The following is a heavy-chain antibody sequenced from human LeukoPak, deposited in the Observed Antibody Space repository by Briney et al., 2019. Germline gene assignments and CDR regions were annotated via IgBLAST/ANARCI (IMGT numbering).Heavy chain of an antibody. CDR2: MNPNSGNT. Sequence: ASVTVSCRASGYTFTSYDINWVRQAPGQGLEWMGWMNPNSGNTGYAQKFQGRVTMTRNTSISTAYMELSSLRSEDTAVYYCAKFPSQQLVYFDYWGQGTLVTVSS. CDR1: GYTFTSYD. D-gene: IGHD6-13*01. CDR3: AKFPSQQLVYFDY. V-gene: IGHV1-8*01. J-gene: IGHJ4*02.